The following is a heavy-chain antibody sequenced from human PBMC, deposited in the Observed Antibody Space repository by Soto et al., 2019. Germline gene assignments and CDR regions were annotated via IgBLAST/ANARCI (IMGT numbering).Heavy chain of an antibody. CDR1: GGSFSGYY. V-gene: IGHV4-34*01. CDR3: ARGPLAAFFDY. Sequence: QVQLQQWGAGLLKPSETLSLTCAVYGGSFSGYYWSWIRQPPGKGLEWIGEINHSGSTNYNPSLKNRVTISVDTSKNQFSLKLSSVTAADTAVYYCARGPLAAFFDYWGQGTLVTVSS. D-gene: IGHD6-13*01. J-gene: IGHJ4*02. CDR2: INHSGST.